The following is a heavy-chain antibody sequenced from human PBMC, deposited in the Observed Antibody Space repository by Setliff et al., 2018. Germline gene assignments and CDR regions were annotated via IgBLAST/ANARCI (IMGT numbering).Heavy chain of an antibody. V-gene: IGHV4-34*01. CDR2: INHSGST. CDR1: GASFKDYY. CDR3: ARGLRSSGPYAGGWYYFDF. D-gene: IGHD1-26*01. J-gene: IGHJ4*02. Sequence: SETLSLTCAVYGASFKDYYWTWIRQSPGQGLEWIGQINHSGSTASNPSLKSRVAISVHMSKNQISLDLTSVTAADTGVYYCARGLRSSGPYAGGWYYFDFWGQGILVTVSS.